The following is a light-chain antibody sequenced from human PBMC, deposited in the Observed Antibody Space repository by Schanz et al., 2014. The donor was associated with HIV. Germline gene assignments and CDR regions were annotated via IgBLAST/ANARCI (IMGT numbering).Light chain of an antibody. CDR2: YTV. J-gene: IGLJ3*02. V-gene: IGLV7-43*01. CDR3: LLYFGDSWL. CDR1: TGAVTSGYY. Sequence: QAVVTQEPSLTVSPGGTVTLTCASSTGAVTSGYYPNWFQQKPGQAPRALIYYTVNKHSWTPARFSASLLGGKAALTLSGVQPEDEAEYYCLLYFGDSWLFGGGTKLTVL.